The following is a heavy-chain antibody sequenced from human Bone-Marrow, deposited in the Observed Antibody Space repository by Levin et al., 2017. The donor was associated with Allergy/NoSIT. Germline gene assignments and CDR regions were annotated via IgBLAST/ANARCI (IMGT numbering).Heavy chain of an antibody. D-gene: IGHD3-3*01. CDR1: GFTFSSYS. J-gene: IGHJ4*02. Sequence: ASVKVSCAASGFTFSSYSMNWVRQAPGKGLEWVSSISSSSSYIYYADSVKGRFTISRDNAKNSLYLQMNSLRAEDTAVYYCARMYYDFWSGYYTPVSYYFDYWGQGTLVTVSS. CDR3: ARMYYDFWSGYYTPVSYYFDY. CDR2: ISSSSSYI. V-gene: IGHV3-21*01.